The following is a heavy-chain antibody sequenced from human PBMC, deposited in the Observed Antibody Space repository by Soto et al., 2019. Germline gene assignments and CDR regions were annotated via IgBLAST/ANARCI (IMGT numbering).Heavy chain of an antibody. CDR3: ARESRYCSGGSCYFLPGIDY. V-gene: IGHV1-69*12. D-gene: IGHD2-15*01. CDR2: VIPIFGTA. J-gene: IGHJ4*02. CDR1: GGTFSSYA. Sequence: QVQLVQSGAEVKKPGSSVKVSCKASGGTFSSYAISWVRQAPGQGLEWMGGVIPIFGTANYAQKFQGRVTITADESTSTAYVEMRMLRSEDTAVYYCARESRYCSGGSCYFLPGIDYWGQGTLVTVSS.